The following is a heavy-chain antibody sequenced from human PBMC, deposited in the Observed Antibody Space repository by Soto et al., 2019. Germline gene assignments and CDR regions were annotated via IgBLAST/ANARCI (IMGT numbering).Heavy chain of an antibody. CDR1: GFTVSGNY. Sequence: EVQLVESGGGLVQPGGSLRLSCAASGFTVSGNYMSWVRQAPGKGLEWVSILYSSGSTDYADSVKGRFTISVDNSKNTLQLQMNSLRVEDTAVYYCARDDCTNTSCFAEDWGQGTLVTVSS. D-gene: IGHD2-2*01. V-gene: IGHV3-66*01. CDR2: LYSSGST. J-gene: IGHJ4*02. CDR3: ARDDCTNTSCFAED.